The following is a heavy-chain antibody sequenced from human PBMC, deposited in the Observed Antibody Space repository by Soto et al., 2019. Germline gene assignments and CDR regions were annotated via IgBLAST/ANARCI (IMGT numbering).Heavy chain of an antibody. J-gene: IGHJ4*02. V-gene: IGHV3-74*01. CDR3: VRDIR. Sequence: EVQLVESGGGLVQPGGPLSCSCAASGFTCNNFWMYWVRQTPEKGLVWVSGINSDGTTTIYADSVKGRFTISRDNAKNTLYLQMNSLTVEDTAIYYCVRDIRWGQGTLVTVSS. CDR1: GFTCNNFW. CDR2: INSDGTTT.